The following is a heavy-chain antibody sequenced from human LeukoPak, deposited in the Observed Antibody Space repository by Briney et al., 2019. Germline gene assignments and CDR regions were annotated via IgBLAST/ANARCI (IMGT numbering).Heavy chain of an antibody. V-gene: IGHV1-69*05. Sequence: SVKVSCKASGGTFSSYAISWVRQAPGQGLEWMGRIIPIFGTANYAQKFQGRVTITTDESTSTAYMELSSLRSEDTAVYYCARDLLDIYYYDSSGYYPYYFDYWGQGTLVTVSS. J-gene: IGHJ4*02. CDR2: IIPIFGTA. D-gene: IGHD3-22*01. CDR1: GGTFSSYA. CDR3: ARDLLDIYYYDSSGYYPYYFDY.